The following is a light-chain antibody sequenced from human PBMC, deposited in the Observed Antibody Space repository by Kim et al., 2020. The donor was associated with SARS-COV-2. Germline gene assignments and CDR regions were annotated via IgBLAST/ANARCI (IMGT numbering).Light chain of an antibody. Sequence: DIQMTQSPSSLSASVGDRVTISCQASRDIRKYLNWYQQKPGKPPKLLIYDTSNLATGVPPSFSGSGSGTNFSLTITGLQPQDIAAYSCQQFHTLPYTFGQGTKLEI. V-gene: IGKV1-33*01. J-gene: IGKJ2*01. CDR1: RDIRKY. CDR3: QQFHTLPYT. CDR2: DTS.